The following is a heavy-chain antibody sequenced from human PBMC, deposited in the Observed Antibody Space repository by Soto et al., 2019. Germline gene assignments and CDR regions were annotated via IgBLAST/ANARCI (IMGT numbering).Heavy chain of an antibody. CDR1: GGSISSYY. Sequence: PSETLSLTCTVSGGSISSYYWSWIRQPPGKGLEWIGYIYYSGSTNYNPSLKSRVTISVDTSKNQFSLKLSSVTAADTAVYYCARSDYGSGSYGMIDYWGQGTLVTVSS. CDR2: IYYSGST. J-gene: IGHJ4*02. V-gene: IGHV4-59*01. CDR3: ARSDYGSGSYGMIDY. D-gene: IGHD3-10*01.